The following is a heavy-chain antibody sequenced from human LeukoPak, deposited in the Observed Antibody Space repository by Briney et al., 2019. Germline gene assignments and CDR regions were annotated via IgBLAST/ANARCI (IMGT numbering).Heavy chain of an antibody. CDR3: AKGYGSGGLLFFKYNYYMDV. Sequence: PGGSLRLSCAASGFTFSSYSMNWVRQAPGKGLEWVAFIRNDGSNKYNADSVKGRFTISRDNSKSTLYLQMSSLRAEDTAVYYCAKGYGSGGLLFFKYNYYMDVWGKGTTVTISS. V-gene: IGHV3-30*02. CDR2: IRNDGSNK. D-gene: IGHD3-10*01. CDR1: GFTFSSYS. J-gene: IGHJ6*03.